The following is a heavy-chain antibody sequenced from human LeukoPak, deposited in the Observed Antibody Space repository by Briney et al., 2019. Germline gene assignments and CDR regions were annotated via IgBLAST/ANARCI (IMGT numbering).Heavy chain of an antibody. CDR2: IYHSGST. V-gene: IGHV4-38-2*01. J-gene: IGHJ4*02. CDR1: GYSISSGYY. D-gene: IGHD5-18*01. Sequence: PSETLSLTCAVSGYSISSGYYWGWIRQPPGKGLEWIGSIYHSGSTYYNPSLKSRVTISVDTSKNQFSLKLSSVTAADTAVYHCATPHGYSYGLDYWGQGTLVTVSS. CDR3: ATPHGYSYGLDY.